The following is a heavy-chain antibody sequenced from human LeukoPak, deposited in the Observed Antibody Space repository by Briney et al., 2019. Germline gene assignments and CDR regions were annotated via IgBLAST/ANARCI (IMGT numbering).Heavy chain of an antibody. CDR3: AKDPNGDYIGTFDI. D-gene: IGHD4-17*01. V-gene: IGHV3-23*01. J-gene: IGHJ3*02. CDR1: GFSIGDKY. CDR2: ISGSGGST. Sequence: GGSLRLSYVASGFSIGDKYMSWVRLAPGKGLEWVSSISGSGGSTQYADSVKGRFTISRDNSKNTLFLQMNSLRAEDTAVYYCAKDPNGDYIGTFDIWGQGTMVTVSS.